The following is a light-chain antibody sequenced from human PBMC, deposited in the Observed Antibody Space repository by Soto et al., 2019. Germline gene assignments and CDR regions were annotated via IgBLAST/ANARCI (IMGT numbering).Light chain of an antibody. CDR3: QQHNSYPPWT. CDR2: AAS. CDR1: QGISSY. Sequence: DIQLTQSPSFLSASVGDRVTITCRASQGISSYLAWYQQKPGKAPKLLIYAASTLQSGVPSRFSGSGSETEFTLTISSLQTEDFATYYCQQHNSYPPWTFGQGTKVEIK. V-gene: IGKV1-9*01. J-gene: IGKJ1*01.